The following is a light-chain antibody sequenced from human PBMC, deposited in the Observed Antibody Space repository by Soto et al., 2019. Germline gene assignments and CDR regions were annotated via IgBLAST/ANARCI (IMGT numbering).Light chain of an antibody. V-gene: IGKV3D-15*01. Sequence: EIVVTQSPGTLSVSPGDRVTLSCRASQSISINLAWYQHKPGQAPRLLIHAGSTRATGIPARISGSGSGTEFTLTISSLQSEDFAVYYCQQFRNWPWTFGQGTKVEV. J-gene: IGKJ1*01. CDR3: QQFRNWPWT. CDR1: QSISIN. CDR2: AGS.